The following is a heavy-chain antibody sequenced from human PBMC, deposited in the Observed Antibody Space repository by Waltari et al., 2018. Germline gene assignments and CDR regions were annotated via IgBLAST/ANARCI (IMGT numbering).Heavy chain of an antibody. CDR2: INNDGRST. CDR3: ARDYGGNSVGFDY. CDR1: GFPFSTYW. Sequence: EVQLLESGGGLVQPGGSLRLSCAASGFPFSTYWMHWVRQVPGKGLGWVARINNDGRSTSYADSVKGRFTISRDNAKNTLYLKMNSLRAEDTAVYYCARDYGGNSVGFDYWGQGTLVTVSS. V-gene: IGHV3-74*01. D-gene: IGHD4-17*01. J-gene: IGHJ4*02.